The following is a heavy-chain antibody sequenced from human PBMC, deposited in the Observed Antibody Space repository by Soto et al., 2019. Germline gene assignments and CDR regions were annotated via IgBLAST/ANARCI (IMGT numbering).Heavy chain of an antibody. V-gene: IGHV4-61*01. J-gene: IGHJ6*02. CDR3: ARGGGRGYSYGRSPLRDYYGMDV. Sequence: PSETPSLTCTVFGGSLSSGNYYWSWIRQSPGKGLEWIGYINHSGSTNYNPSLKSRVTISVDTSKNQFSLKLSSVTAADTAVYYCARGGGRGYSYGRSPLRDYYGMDVWGQGTTVTVSS. CDR2: INHSGST. CDR1: GGSLSSGNYY. D-gene: IGHD5-18*01.